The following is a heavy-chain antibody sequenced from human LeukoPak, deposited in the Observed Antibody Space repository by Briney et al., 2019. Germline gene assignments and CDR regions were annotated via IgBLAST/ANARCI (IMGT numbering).Heavy chain of an antibody. CDR3: ARLPYYDSSGYYYYYYYMDV. CDR1: GFTVSSNY. CDR2: IYSGGST. Sequence: GGSLRLSCAASGFTVSSNYMSWVRQAPGKGLEWVSVIYSGGSTYYADSVKGRFTISRDNSKNTLYLQMNSLRAEDTAVYYCARLPYYDSSGYYYYYYYMDVWGKGTTVTISS. D-gene: IGHD3-22*01. J-gene: IGHJ6*03. V-gene: IGHV3-66*01.